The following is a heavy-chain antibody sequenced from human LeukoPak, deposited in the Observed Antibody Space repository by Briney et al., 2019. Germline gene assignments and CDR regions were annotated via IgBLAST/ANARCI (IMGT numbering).Heavy chain of an antibody. Sequence: GGSLRLSCAASGFTVGTNSMSWVRQSPGKGLEWVSVIYRGGSTYYADSVNGRFTISRDNSKNTLFLQMNSLRVEDTAIYYCAKKVELLAGWFDTWGQGTLVTVSS. CDR3: AKKVELLAGWFDT. V-gene: IGHV3-53*01. CDR2: IYRGGST. CDR1: GFTVGTNS. D-gene: IGHD3-10*01. J-gene: IGHJ5*02.